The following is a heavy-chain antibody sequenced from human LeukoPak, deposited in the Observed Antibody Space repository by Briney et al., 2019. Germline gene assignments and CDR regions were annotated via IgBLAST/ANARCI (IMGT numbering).Heavy chain of an antibody. Sequence: GGSLRLSCAASGFTFSSYAMSWVRQAPGKGLEWVSSISSSSSTIYYADSVKGRFTISRDNAKNTLYLQMNSLRAEDTAVYYCARGGDSSGYYWITHVYYYYYYMDVWGKGTTVTVSS. CDR2: ISSSSSTI. J-gene: IGHJ6*03. CDR1: GFTFSSYA. D-gene: IGHD3-22*01. V-gene: IGHV3-48*04. CDR3: ARGGDSSGYYWITHVYYYYYYMDV.